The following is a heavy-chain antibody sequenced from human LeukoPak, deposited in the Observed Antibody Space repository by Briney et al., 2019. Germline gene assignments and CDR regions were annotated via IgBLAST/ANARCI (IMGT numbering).Heavy chain of an antibody. CDR2: ISVDGEIA. V-gene: IGHV3-23*01. J-gene: IGHJ4*02. Sequence: PGGSLRISCAVSGFSVSSFGMSWGRQAPGKGLEWISAISVDGEIAYYADSVKGRFIISRDNSKNTLYLQMSSLRAEDTAVYYCAQGYSSGWYPYWGRGSLVSVSS. CDR3: AQGYSSGWYPY. CDR1: GFSVSSFG. D-gene: IGHD6-19*01.